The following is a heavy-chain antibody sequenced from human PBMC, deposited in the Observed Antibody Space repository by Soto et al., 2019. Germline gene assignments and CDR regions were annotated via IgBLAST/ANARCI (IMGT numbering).Heavy chain of an antibody. CDR3: ARDKDPPLFEVVTHYNWFDP. D-gene: IGHD3-3*01. Sequence: QVQLVQSGAEVKKPGSSVKVSCKASGGTFSSYAISWVRQAPGQGLEWMGGIIPIFGTANYAQKFQGRVTITADKSTSTAYMELSSLRSEDTAVYYCARDKDPPLFEVVTHYNWFDPWGQGTLVTVSS. CDR1: GGTFSSYA. J-gene: IGHJ5*02. CDR2: IIPIFGTA. V-gene: IGHV1-69*06.